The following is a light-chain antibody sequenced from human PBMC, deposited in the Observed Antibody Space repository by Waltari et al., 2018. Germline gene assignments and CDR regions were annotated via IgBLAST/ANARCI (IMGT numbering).Light chain of an antibody. Sequence: DIQMTQSPSSLSASVGDRVTITCRASKSISSYLNWYQQKPGKAPKLLIYDASRLQSGVPSRFSGSGSGTDVTLTISSLQPEDFATYSCQQSYITPITFGQGTRLDIK. V-gene: IGKV1-39*01. CDR2: DAS. CDR1: KSISSY. CDR3: QQSYITPIT. J-gene: IGKJ5*01.